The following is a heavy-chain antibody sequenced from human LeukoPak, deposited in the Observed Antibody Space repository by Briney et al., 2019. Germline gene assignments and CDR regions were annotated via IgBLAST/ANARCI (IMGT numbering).Heavy chain of an antibody. V-gene: IGHV1-46*01. J-gene: IGHJ4*02. Sequence: GASVKVSCKVSGYTLTDLSMHWVRQAPGQGLEWMGIINPSSSSTSYAQKFQGRITMTRDTSTSTVYMELSSLRSEDTAVYYCARDDHASGFDYWGQGTLVTVSS. CDR2: INPSSSST. CDR1: GYTLTDLS. CDR3: ARDDHASGFDY. D-gene: IGHD3-10*01.